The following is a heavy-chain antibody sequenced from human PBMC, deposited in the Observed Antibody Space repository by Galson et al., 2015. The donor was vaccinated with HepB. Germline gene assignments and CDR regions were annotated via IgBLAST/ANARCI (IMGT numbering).Heavy chain of an antibody. CDR1: GFTFSDYY. Sequence: SLRLSCAASGFTFSDYYMSWIRQAPGKGLEWVSYISSSGSTIYYADSVKGRFTISRDNAKNSLYLQMNSLRAEDTAVYYCARARMFGFGVVPAGFDYWGQGTLVTVSS. D-gene: IGHD2-2*01. V-gene: IGHV3-11*01. J-gene: IGHJ4*02. CDR3: ARARMFGFGVVPAGFDY. CDR2: ISSSGSTI.